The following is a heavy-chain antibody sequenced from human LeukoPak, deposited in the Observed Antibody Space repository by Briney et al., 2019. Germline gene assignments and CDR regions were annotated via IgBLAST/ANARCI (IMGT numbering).Heavy chain of an antibody. CDR1: GFTFSSYA. Sequence: GGSLRLSCAASGFTFSSYAMHWVRQAPGKGLEWVAVISYDGSNKCYADSVKGRFTISRDNSKNTLYLQMNSLRAEDTAVYYCARDLGRLELRLAYNWFDPWGQGTLVTVSS. V-gene: IGHV3-30-3*01. J-gene: IGHJ5*02. D-gene: IGHD1-7*01. CDR3: ARDLGRLELRLAYNWFDP. CDR2: ISYDGSNK.